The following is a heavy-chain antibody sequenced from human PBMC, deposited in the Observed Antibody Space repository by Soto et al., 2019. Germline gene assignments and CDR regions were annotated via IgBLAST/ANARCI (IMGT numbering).Heavy chain of an antibody. Sequence: SERLSLTGTVSGGSISSYYWSWIRQPPGKGLEWIGYIYYSGSTNYNPSLKSRVTISVDTSKNQFSLKLSSVTAADTAVYYCARADVDTAMAPNYWCQGALVAVSS. CDR1: GGSISSYY. J-gene: IGHJ4*02. CDR3: ARADVDTAMAPNY. V-gene: IGHV4-59*01. D-gene: IGHD5-18*01. CDR2: IYYSGST.